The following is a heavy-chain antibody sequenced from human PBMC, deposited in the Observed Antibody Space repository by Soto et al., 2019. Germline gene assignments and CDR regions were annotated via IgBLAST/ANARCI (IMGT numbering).Heavy chain of an antibody. V-gene: IGHV5-51*01. CDR3: ARTAAAGKYYYGMDV. D-gene: IGHD6-13*01. CDR1: GYSFTSYW. CDR2: IYPGDSDT. Sequence: LGESLKISCKGSGYSFTSYWIGWVRQMPGKGLESMGIIYPGDSDTRYSPSFQGQVTISADKSISTAYLQWSSLKASDTAMYYCARTAAAGKYYYGMDVWGQGTTGTGSS. J-gene: IGHJ6*02.